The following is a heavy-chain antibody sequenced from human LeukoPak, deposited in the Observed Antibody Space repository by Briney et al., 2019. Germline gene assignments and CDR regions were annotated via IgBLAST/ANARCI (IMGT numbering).Heavy chain of an antibody. Sequence: GGSLRLSCTASGFTFEDYGMGWVRQGPGKGLEWVSGINWNGVREGYADSVKGRFTISRDNAEKSLYLQMNSLKVEDTGFYYCARGHDSSGFHAFDPWGQGTLVTVSS. V-gene: IGHV3-20*04. D-gene: IGHD3-22*01. J-gene: IGHJ5*02. CDR1: GFTFEDYG. CDR2: INWNGVRE. CDR3: ARGHDSSGFHAFDP.